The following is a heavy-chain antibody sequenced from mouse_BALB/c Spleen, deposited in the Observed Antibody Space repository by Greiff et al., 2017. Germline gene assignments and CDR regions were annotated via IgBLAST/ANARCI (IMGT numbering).Heavy chain of an antibody. D-gene: IGHD2-14*01. CDR3: ARDYRYDDNPPMDY. Sequence: VQLQQSGAELVRPGSSVKISCKASGYAFSSYWMNWVKQRPGQGLEWIGQIYPGDGDTNYNGKFKGKATLTADKSSSTAYMQLSSLTSEDSEVYFCARDYRYDDNPPMDYWGQGTSVTVSS. CDR1: GYAFSSYW. CDR2: IYPGDGDT. V-gene: IGHV1-80*01. J-gene: IGHJ4*01.